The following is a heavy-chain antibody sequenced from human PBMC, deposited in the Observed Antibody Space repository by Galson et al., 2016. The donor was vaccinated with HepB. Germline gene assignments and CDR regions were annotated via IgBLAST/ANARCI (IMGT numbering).Heavy chain of an antibody. CDR3: AKAINYWYFDL. CDR1: GFSFSTYD. Sequence: SLRLSCAAPGFSFSTYDMDWVRQAPGKGLQWVSSITGSGSGTSYSDSVKGRFTISRDNSKNTLWLQMSSLGAEDTAVYYCAKAINYWYFDLWGRGTLVTVSS. CDR2: ITGSGSGT. J-gene: IGHJ2*01. V-gene: IGHV3-23*01.